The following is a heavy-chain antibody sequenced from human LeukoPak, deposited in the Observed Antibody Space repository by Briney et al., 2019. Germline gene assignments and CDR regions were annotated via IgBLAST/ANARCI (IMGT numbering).Heavy chain of an antibody. CDR2: IYYSGST. Sequence: SQTLSLTCTVSGGSISSGDYYWSWIRQPPGKGLEWIGYIYYSGSTYYNPSLKSRVTILVDTSKNQFSLKLSSVTAADTAVYYCARVGPYCSGGSCYYSWFDPWGQGTLVTVSS. J-gene: IGHJ5*02. D-gene: IGHD2-15*01. CDR1: GGSISSGDYY. V-gene: IGHV4-30-4*01. CDR3: ARVGPYCSGGSCYYSWFDP.